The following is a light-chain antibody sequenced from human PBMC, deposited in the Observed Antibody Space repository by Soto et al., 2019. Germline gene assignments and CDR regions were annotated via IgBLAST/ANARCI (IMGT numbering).Light chain of an antibody. CDR3: CSYAGGRAYV. CDR2: EGT. Sequence: QSLLTQPASVSGSPGQSIIISCSGSSNDVGGYNLVSWYQHHPDKAPKVIIYEGTKRPSGLSTRFSGSKSGNTASLTISGLQAEDEADYYCCSYAGGRAYVFGSGTKVTVL. V-gene: IGLV2-23*01. J-gene: IGLJ1*01. CDR1: SNDVGGYNL.